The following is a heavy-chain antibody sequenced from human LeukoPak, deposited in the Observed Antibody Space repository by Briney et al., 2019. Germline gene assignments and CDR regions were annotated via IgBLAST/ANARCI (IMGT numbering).Heavy chain of an antibody. D-gene: IGHD3-3*01. V-gene: IGHV1-8*01. J-gene: IGHJ6*02. CDR1: GYTFTSYD. CDR3: ARGTKAYYDFWSGYVGMDV. CDR2: MNPNSGNT. Sequence: ASVKVSCKASGYTFTSYDINWVRQATGQGLEWMGWMNPNSGNTGYAQKFKGRVTMTRNTSISTAYMELSSLRSEDTAVYYCARGTKAYYDFWSGYVGMDVWGQGTTVTVSS.